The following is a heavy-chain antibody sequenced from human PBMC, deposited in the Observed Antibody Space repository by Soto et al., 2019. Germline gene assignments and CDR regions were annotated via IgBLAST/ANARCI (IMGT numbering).Heavy chain of an antibody. CDR2: INPYSGDT. V-gene: IGHV1-18*01. Sequence: ASVKVSCKASGYIFTNYGINWVRQAPGQGLEWMGWINPYSGDTNYAQKFQGRVTMTTDTSTSTAYMEVRSLRSDDTAVYYCARGGNLLYFAYWGQRTLVTVSS. CDR1: GYIFTNYG. J-gene: IGHJ4*02. D-gene: IGHD2-15*01. CDR3: ARGGNLLYFAY.